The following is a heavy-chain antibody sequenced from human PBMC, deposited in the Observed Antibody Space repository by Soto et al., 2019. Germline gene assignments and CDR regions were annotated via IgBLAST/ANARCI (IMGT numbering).Heavy chain of an antibody. J-gene: IGHJ4*02. CDR1: GGSISSSSYY. Sequence: PSETLSLTCTVSGGSISSSSYYWGWIRQPPGKGLEWIGSIYYSGSTYYNPSLKSRVTISVDTSKNQFSLKLSSVTAADTAVYYCARHADVRIFGVVIPSFDYWGQGTLVTVSS. V-gene: IGHV4-39*01. D-gene: IGHD3-3*02. CDR3: ARHADVRIFGVVIPSFDY. CDR2: IYYSGST.